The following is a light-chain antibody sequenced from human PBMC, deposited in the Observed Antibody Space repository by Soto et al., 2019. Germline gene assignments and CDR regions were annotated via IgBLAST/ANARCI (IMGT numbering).Light chain of an antibody. J-gene: IGLJ2*01. CDR2: DVS. CDR1: SSDAGGYNY. V-gene: IGLV2-14*01. Sequence: QSALTQPASVSGSPGQSITISCTGTSSDAGGYNYVSWYQQHPGKAPKLMIYDVSNRPSGVSNRFSGSKSGNTASLTISGLQAEDEADYYCSSYASSSTLVLFGGGPKVTVL. CDR3: SSYASSSTLVL.